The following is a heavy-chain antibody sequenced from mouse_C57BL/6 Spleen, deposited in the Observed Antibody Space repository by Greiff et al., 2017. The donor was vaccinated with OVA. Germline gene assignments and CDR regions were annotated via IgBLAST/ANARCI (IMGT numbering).Heavy chain of an antibody. CDR3: ARNDYEWYFDV. CDR2: ISSGSSTI. D-gene: IGHD2-4*01. Sequence: VQLQQSGGGLVKPGGSLKLSCAASGFTFSDYGMHWVRQAPEKGLEWVAYISSGSSTIYYADTVKGRFTISRDNAKNTLFLQMTSLRSEDTAMYYCARNDYEWYFDVWGTGTTVTVSS. V-gene: IGHV5-17*01. CDR1: GFTFSDYG. J-gene: IGHJ1*03.